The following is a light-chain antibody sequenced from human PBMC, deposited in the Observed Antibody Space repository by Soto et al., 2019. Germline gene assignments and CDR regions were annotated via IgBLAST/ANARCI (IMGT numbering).Light chain of an antibody. V-gene: IGLV2-14*03. J-gene: IGLJ1*01. CDR1: SSDVGNYNY. CDR3: SSYTSGSTSWV. Sequence: QSVLTQPTSVSGSPGQSIIISCTGTSSDVGNYNYVSWYQHHPGKAPKLMICDVSDRPSGVSNRFSGSKSGNTASLTISGLQAEDEADYYCSSYTSGSTSWVFGPGTKVTVL. CDR2: DVS.